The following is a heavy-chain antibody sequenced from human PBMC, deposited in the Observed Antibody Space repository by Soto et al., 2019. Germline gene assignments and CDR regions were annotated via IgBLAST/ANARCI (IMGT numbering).Heavy chain of an antibody. Sequence: EVQLLEYGGGLVQPGGSLRLSCAASGFTFSSYAMSWVRQAPGKGLEWVSAISGSGGSTYYADSVKGRFTISRDNSKNTLYLQMNSLRAEDTAVYYCAKGGSGLIHFDYWGQGTLVTVSS. CDR1: GFTFSSYA. D-gene: IGHD6-19*01. CDR2: ISGSGGST. J-gene: IGHJ4*02. CDR3: AKGGSGLIHFDY. V-gene: IGHV3-23*01.